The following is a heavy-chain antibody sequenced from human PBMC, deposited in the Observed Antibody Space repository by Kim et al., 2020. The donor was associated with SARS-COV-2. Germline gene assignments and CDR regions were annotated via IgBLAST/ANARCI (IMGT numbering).Heavy chain of an antibody. V-gene: IGHV3-7*01. CDR2: IKQDGSEK. J-gene: IGHJ6*02. D-gene: IGHD6-19*01. Sequence: GGSLRLSCAASGFTFSSYWMSWVRQAPGKGLEWVANIKQDGSEKYYVDSVKGRFTISRDNAKNSLYLQMNSLRAEDTAVYYCARGARAVAGDDPLLYYYYGMDVWGQGTTVTVSS. CDR1: GFTFSSYW. CDR3: ARGARAVAGDDPLLYYYYGMDV.